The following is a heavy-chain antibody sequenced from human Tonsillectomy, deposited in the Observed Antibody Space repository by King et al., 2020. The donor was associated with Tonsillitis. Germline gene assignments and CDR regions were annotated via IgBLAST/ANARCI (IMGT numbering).Heavy chain of an antibody. CDR3: ARDVDYGDLLLGGYFDY. V-gene: IGHV3-30-3*01. J-gene: IGHJ4*02. D-gene: IGHD4-17*01. Sequence: VQLVESGGGVVQPGRSLRLSCAASGFTFSNYVMHWVRQAPGKGLEWVAVISYDGSNKYYADSVKGRFTISRDNSKITLYLLMNSLRAEDTAVYYCARDVDYGDLLLGGYFDYWGQGTLVTVSS. CDR2: ISYDGSNK. CDR1: GFTFSNYV.